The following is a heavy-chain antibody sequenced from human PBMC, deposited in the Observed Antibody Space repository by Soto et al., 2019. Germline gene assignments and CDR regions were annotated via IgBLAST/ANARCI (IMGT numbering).Heavy chain of an antibody. CDR3: AKGARSSYYYGLDV. J-gene: IGHJ6*02. D-gene: IGHD6-6*01. Sequence: GGSLRLSCAASGFTFSNYAMSWVRQAPGKGLEWVSGISGSGGSTFYADSVKGRFTISRDNSENTLYLQMNSLRAEDTALYYCAKGARSSYYYGLDVWGQGTTLTVSS. CDR1: GFTFSNYA. CDR2: ISGSGGST. V-gene: IGHV3-23*01.